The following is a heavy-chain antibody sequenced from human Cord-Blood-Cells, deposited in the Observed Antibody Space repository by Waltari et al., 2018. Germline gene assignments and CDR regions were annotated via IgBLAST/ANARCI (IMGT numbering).Heavy chain of an antibody. D-gene: IGHD6-13*01. CDR3: ARPIGIAAAGTAFDI. V-gene: IGHV1-69*01. CDR1: GGTFSIYA. Sequence: QVQLVQSGAEVKKPGSSVKVSCKASGGTFSIYAISWVRPALGQGLEGVGGIIPIFGTANYAQKFQGRVTITADESTSTAYMELSSLRSEDTAVYYCARPIGIAAAGTAFDIWGQGTMVTVSS. J-gene: IGHJ3*02. CDR2: IIPIFGTA.